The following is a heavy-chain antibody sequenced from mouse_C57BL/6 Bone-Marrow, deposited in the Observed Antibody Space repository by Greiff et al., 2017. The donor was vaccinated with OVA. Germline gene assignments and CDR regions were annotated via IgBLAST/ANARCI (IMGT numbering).Heavy chain of an antibody. CDR3: ARVRWLPYYYAMDY. J-gene: IGHJ4*01. D-gene: IGHD2-2*01. Sequence: VQLKQSVAELVRPGASVKLSCTASGFNIKNTYMHWVKQRPEQGLEWIGRIDPANGNTKYAPKFQGKATITADTSSITAYLQLSSLTSEVTAIYYGARVRWLPYYYAMDYWGQGTSATVSA. CDR1: GFNIKNTY. V-gene: IGHV14-3*01. CDR2: IDPANGNT.